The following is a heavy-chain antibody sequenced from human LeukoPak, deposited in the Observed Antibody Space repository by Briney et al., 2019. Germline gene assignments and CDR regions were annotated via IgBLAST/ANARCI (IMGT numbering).Heavy chain of an antibody. CDR3: ARARSARWGLDV. CDR1: GGPFSGYY. CDR2: INHTGRS. V-gene: IGHV4-34*01. Sequence: SETLSLTCEVHGGPFSGYYWSWIRQSPGKGLKWIGEINHTGRSHYNPSVESRVTISADTSKNQFSLRLSSVTAADTGVYFCARARSARWGLDVWGQGTTVSVSS. D-gene: IGHD4-23*01. J-gene: IGHJ6*02.